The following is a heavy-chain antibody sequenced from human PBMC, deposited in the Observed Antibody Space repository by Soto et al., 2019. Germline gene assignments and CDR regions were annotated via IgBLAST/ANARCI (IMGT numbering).Heavy chain of an antibody. CDR3: ARDPGGSYRYYYYGMDV. CDR2: IYSGGST. V-gene: IGHV3-53*01. CDR1: GFTVSSNY. D-gene: IGHD1-26*01. Sequence: QPGGSLRLSCAASGFTVSSNYMSWVRQAPGKGLEWVSVIYSGGSTYYADSVKGRFTISRDNSKNTLYLQMNSLRAEDTAVYYCARDPGGSYRYYYYGMDVWGQGTTVTVSS. J-gene: IGHJ6*02.